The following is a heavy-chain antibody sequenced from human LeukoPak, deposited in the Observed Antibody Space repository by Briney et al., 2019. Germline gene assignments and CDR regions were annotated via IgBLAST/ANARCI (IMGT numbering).Heavy chain of an antibody. CDR3: ARLNDYGDYEFDYYYYMDV. CDR2: IYPDDSDT. Sequence: GESLKISCKGSGSRFSTYWIGWVRQMPGKGLEWMGIIYPDDSDTRYSPSFQGQVTISADKSISTAYLQWSSLKASDTAMYYCARLNDYGDYEFDYYYYMDVWGKGTTVTVSS. D-gene: IGHD4-17*01. V-gene: IGHV5-51*01. CDR1: GSRFSTYW. J-gene: IGHJ6*03.